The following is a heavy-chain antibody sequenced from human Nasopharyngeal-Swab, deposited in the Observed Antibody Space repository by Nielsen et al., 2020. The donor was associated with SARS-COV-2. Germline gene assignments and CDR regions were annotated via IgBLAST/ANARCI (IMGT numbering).Heavy chain of an antibody. D-gene: IGHD3-10*01. Sequence: VRQMPGKGLEWVSYISSSGSTIYYADSVKGRFTISRDNAKNSLYLQMNSLRAEDTAVYYCARDEGARVLWFGELSTYYYYGMDVWGQGTTGTVSS. CDR3: ARDEGARVLWFGELSTYYYYGMDV. V-gene: IGHV3-48*03. J-gene: IGHJ6*02. CDR2: ISSSGSTI.